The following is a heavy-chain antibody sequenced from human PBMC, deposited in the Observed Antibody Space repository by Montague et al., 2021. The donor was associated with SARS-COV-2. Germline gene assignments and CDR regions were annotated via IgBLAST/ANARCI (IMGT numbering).Heavy chain of an antibody. CDR2: IYYSGSA. D-gene: IGHD1-26*01. Sequence: SETLSLTCTVSGGPISSSSYYWGWIRQPPGKGLEWIGSIYYSGSAYYNPSLKSRVTISVDTSKNQFSLKLSSVTAADTAVYYCARQGGGSYYNWFDPWGQGTLVTVSS. CDR3: ARQGGGSYYNWFDP. J-gene: IGHJ5*02. CDR1: GGPISSSSYY. V-gene: IGHV4-39*01.